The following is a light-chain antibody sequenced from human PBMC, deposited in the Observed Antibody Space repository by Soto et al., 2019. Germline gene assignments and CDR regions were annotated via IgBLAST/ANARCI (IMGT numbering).Light chain of an antibody. Sequence: DIQMTQSPSALSASVGDRVTITCRASQSISSWLAWFQQKPGKAPKLLIYDASSLESGVPSRFSGSGSGTECTLTISSLQPDDFATYYCHQYNTYPWTLGQGTKVDIK. CDR3: HQYNTYPWT. CDR1: QSISSW. V-gene: IGKV1-5*01. CDR2: DAS. J-gene: IGKJ1*01.